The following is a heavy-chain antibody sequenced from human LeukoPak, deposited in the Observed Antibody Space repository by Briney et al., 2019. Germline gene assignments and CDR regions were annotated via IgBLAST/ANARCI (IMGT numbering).Heavy chain of an antibody. CDR3: AGVLRNPDAFDI. V-gene: IGHV5-51*01. CDR2: IYPGDSDT. D-gene: IGHD1-14*01. Sequence: GESLKVSCKGSGYSFTSYWIGWVRQMPGKGLEWMGIIYPGDSDTRYSPSFQGQVTISADKSISTAYLPWSSLKASDTAIYYSAGVLRNPDAFDIWGQERMVTLCS. J-gene: IGHJ3*02. CDR1: GYSFTSYW.